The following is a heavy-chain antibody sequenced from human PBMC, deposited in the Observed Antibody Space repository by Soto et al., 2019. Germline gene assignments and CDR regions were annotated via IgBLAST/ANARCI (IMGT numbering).Heavy chain of an antibody. CDR1: GGSTSSGGFY. D-gene: IGHD5-18*01. CDR3: ARNGYTYGMDV. J-gene: IGHJ6*02. V-gene: IGHV4-31*02. Sequence: SETLSLTXTASGGSTSSGGFYWSWIRQHPGKGLEWIGYIYYSGISYYNPSLKSRVSISLDTSRNQFSMTLNSVTAADTAVYYCARNGYTYGMDVWGQGATVTVSS. CDR2: IYYSGIS.